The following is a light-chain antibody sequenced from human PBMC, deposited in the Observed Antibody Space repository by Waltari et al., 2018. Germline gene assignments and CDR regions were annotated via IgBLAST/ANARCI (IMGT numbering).Light chain of an antibody. V-gene: IGKV4-1*01. CDR1: QSVLYSSNNKNY. J-gene: IGKJ3*01. CDR3: QQDYTTPPT. CDR2: WAS. Sequence: DIVMTQSPDSLAVSLGERATIICKSSQSVLYSSNNKNYLAWYQQKPGQPPKLLIYWASTRESGVPDRFSGSGSGTDFTLTISSLLAEDVALYYCQQDYTTPPTFGPGTKVDIK.